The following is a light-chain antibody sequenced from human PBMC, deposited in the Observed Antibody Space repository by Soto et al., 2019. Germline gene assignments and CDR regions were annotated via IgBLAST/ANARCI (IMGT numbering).Light chain of an antibody. Sequence: DIVLTQSHGTLSLSPGERSTLSSSSSQSVSSSYLAWYQQKPGQAPRLLIYGASSRATGVPDRFSGSGSGTDFTLTISRLEPEDFAVYYCQQYGSSPPITFGQGTRLEIK. CDR2: GAS. CDR1: QSVSSSY. CDR3: QQYGSSPPIT. J-gene: IGKJ5*01. V-gene: IGKV3-20*01.